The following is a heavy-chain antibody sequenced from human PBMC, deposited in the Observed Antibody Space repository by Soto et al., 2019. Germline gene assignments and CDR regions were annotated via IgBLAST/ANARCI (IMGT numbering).Heavy chain of an antibody. J-gene: IGHJ6*02. D-gene: IGHD3-3*01. Sequence: SETLSLTCAVYGGSFSGYYWSWIRQPPGKGLEWIGEINHSGSTNYNPSLKSRVTISVDTSKNQFSLKLSSVTAADTAVYYCAGVRIFGVVIMGGYYYYGMDVWGQGTTVTVSS. CDR1: GGSFSGYY. V-gene: IGHV4-34*01. CDR3: AGVRIFGVVIMGGYYYYGMDV. CDR2: INHSGST.